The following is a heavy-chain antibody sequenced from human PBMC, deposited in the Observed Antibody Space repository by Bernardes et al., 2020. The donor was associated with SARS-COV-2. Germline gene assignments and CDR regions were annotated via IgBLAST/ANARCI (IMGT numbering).Heavy chain of an antibody. CDR1: GYTFTGYY. J-gene: IGHJ6*02. D-gene: IGHD3-22*01. V-gene: IGHV1-2*02. CDR3: ALPPTNYDRYGMDV. Sequence: ASVKVSCKASGYTFTGYYIHWVRQAPGQGLEWTGWINPNSGGTNYAQKFQGRVTMTRDTSISTAYMELSRLRSDDTAVYFCALPPTNYDRYGMDVWGQGTTVTVSS. CDR2: INPNSGGT.